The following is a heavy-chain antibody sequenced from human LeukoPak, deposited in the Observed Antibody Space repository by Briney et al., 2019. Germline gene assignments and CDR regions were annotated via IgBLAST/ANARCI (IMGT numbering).Heavy chain of an antibody. V-gene: IGHV3-64D*06. D-gene: IGHD2-2*01. Sequence: GGSLRLSCSASGFTFSSYAMHWVRQAPGKGLEYVSAISSNGGSTYYADSVKGRFTISRDNSKNTLYLQMSSLRAEDTAVYYCVSTGDCSSTSCFGVTLFDPWGQGTLVTVSS. CDR1: GFTFSSYA. J-gene: IGHJ5*02. CDR2: ISSNGGST. CDR3: VSTGDCSSTSCFGVTLFDP.